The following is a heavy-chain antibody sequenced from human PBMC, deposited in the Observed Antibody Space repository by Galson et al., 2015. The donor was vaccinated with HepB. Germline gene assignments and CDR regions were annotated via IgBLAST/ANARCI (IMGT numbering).Heavy chain of an antibody. CDR2: ISGSGGST. V-gene: IGHV3-23*01. Sequence: SLRLSCAASGFTFSSYAMSWVRQAPGKGLEWVSAISGSGGSTYYADSVKGRFTISRDNSKNTLYLQMNSLRAEDTAVYYCAKVPLSIFGVVKNWSDPWGQGTLVTVSS. D-gene: IGHD3-3*02. CDR1: GFTFSSYA. J-gene: IGHJ5*02. CDR3: AKVPLSIFGVVKNWSDP.